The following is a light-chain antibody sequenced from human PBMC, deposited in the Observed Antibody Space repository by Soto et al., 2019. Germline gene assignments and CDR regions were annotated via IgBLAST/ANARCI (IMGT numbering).Light chain of an antibody. V-gene: IGLV2-14*01. Sequence: QSALTQPASVSGSPGQSITIPCTGTSSDVGGYNYVSWYQQYPGKAPKLMIYDVSNRPSGVSNRFSGSKSGNTASLTISGLQAEDEADYYCSSYTSSLVVFGGGTKVTVL. J-gene: IGLJ2*01. CDR3: SSYTSSLVV. CDR2: DVS. CDR1: SSDVGGYNY.